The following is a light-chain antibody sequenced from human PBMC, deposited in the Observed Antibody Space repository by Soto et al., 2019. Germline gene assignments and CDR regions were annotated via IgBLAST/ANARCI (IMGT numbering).Light chain of an antibody. J-gene: IGKJ2*01. V-gene: IGKV3-20*01. CDR3: QQYGSSPPYT. CDR2: GAS. Sequence: EIVLTQSPGTLSLSPGERATLSCRASQSVSSSYLAWYQQKPGQAPRLLIYGASSRATGIPDMFSGSGSGTDFTLTISRLEPEDFAVYYCQQYGSSPPYTFGQGPKLEIK. CDR1: QSVSSSY.